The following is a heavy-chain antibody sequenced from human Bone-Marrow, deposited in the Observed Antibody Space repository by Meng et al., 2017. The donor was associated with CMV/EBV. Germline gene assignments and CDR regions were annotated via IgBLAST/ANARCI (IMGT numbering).Heavy chain of an antibody. V-gene: IGHV3-48*03. Sequence: GESLKISCAASGFTFSGYEMNWVRQAPGKGLEWVSYISSSGSTIYYADSVKGRFTISRDNAKNSLYLQMNSLRAEDTAVYYCARDEDYYYGMDVWGQGTTVTVSS. CDR2: ISSSGSTI. CDR1: GFTFSGYE. CDR3: ARDEDYYYGMDV. J-gene: IGHJ6*02.